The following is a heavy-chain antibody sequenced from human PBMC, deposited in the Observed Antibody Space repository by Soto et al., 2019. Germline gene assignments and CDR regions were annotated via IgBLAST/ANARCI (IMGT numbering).Heavy chain of an antibody. V-gene: IGHV3-33*01. J-gene: IGHJ4*02. CDR3: ARDYGGNSGYFDY. Sequence: VAVIWYDGSNKYYADSVKGRFTISRDNSKNTLYLQMNSLRAEDTAVYYCARDYGGNSGYFDYWGQGTLVTVSS. D-gene: IGHD4-17*01. CDR2: IWYDGSNK.